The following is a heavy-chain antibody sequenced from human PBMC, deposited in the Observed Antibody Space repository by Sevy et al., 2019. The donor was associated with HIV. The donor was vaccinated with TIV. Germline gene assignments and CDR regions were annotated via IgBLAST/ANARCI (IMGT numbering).Heavy chain of an antibody. CDR1: GGTFSSYG. CDR2: IIPIFGSA. J-gene: IGHJ5*02. CDR3: ARGGGLSPHHWLDP. Sequence: ASVKVSCKASGGTFSSYGITWVRQAPGQGLEWMGEIIPIFGSANYGQTFQGRVTMTADQSTSTAYMELSSLRSDDTAVYYCARGGGLSPHHWLDPWGQGTLVTFSS. D-gene: IGHD3-16*01. V-gene: IGHV1-69*13.